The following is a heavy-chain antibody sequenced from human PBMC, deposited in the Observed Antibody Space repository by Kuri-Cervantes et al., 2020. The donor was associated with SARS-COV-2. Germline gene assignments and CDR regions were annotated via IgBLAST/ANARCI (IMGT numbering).Heavy chain of an antibody. D-gene: IGHD3-22*01. CDR3: ARRYYDSSGYWEYFDY. CDR1: GFTFSSYA. CDR2: ISGDSGIT. V-gene: IGHV3-23*01. J-gene: IGHJ4*02. Sequence: GESLKISCAASGFTFSSYAMSWVRQAPGKGLEWVSTISGDSGITYSADSVKGRFTISRDSSKKTVHLQMNRLRPEDTAVYFRARRYYDSSGYWEYFDYWGQGTLVTVSS.